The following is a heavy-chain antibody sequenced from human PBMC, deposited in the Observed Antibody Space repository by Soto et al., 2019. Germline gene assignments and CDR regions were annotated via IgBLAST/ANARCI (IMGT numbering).Heavy chain of an antibody. CDR2: ISAYNGNT. D-gene: IGHD1-26*01. Sequence: ASVKVSCKASGYTFTSYGISWVRQAPGQGLEWMGWISAYNGNTNYAQKLQGRVTMTTDTSTSTAYMELRSLRSDDTAVYYRARPFGSWSPDAFDIWGQGTMVTVSS. CDR3: ARPFGSWSPDAFDI. CDR1: GYTFTSYG. J-gene: IGHJ3*02. V-gene: IGHV1-18*01.